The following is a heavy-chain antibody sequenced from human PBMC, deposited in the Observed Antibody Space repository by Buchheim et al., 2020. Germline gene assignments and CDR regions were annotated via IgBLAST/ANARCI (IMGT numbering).Heavy chain of an antibody. CDR3: VRDRSAYDWGY. V-gene: IGHV3-48*03. Sequence: EVHLVESGGGSVQPGGSLRLSCAASGFTFTKYEMNWVRQAPGKGLEWVSYISTSGSDVYYSDSATGRFPISRDKAKNSQYLQMNSLRAEDTAVYYCVRDRSAYDWGYWGHGTL. D-gene: IGHD5-12*01. CDR2: ISTSGSDV. J-gene: IGHJ4*01. CDR1: GFTFTKYE.